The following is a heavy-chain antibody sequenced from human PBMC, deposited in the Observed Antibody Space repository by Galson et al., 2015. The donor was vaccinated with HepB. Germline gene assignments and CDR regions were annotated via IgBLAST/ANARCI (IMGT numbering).Heavy chain of an antibody. CDR1: GFTFSSYA. V-gene: IGHV3-23*01. D-gene: IGHD3-3*01. CDR2: ISCSGASP. J-gene: IGHJ4*02. Sequence: SLRLSCAASGFTFSSYAMRWVRQAPGKGLEWVSAISCSGASPYYADSVKGRFTISRDNSKNTLYLQMNSLRAEDTAVYYCARSITIFGVVIIPVSYCDYWGQRTLVTASS. CDR3: ARSITIFGVVIIPVSYCDY.